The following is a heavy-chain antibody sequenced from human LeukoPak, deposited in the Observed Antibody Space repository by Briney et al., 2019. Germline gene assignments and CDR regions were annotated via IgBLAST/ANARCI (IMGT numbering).Heavy chain of an antibody. J-gene: IGHJ4*02. CDR2: INPNSGGT. Sequence: ASVKVSCKASGYTFTGYYMHWVRQAPGQGLEWMGWINPNSGGTNYAQKFQGWVTMTRDTSISTAYMELSRLRSDDTAVYYCARDGSGSYYPNFDYWGQGTLVTVSS. D-gene: IGHD3-10*01. V-gene: IGHV1-2*04. CDR3: ARDGSGSYYPNFDY. CDR1: GYTFTGYY.